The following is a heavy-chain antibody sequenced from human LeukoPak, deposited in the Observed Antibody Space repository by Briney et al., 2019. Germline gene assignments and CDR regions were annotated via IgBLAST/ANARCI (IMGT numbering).Heavy chain of an antibody. J-gene: IGHJ4*02. CDR1: GYTFTGHY. D-gene: IGHD3-10*01. V-gene: IGHV1-2*02. CDR3: ARGELLVDY. Sequence: ASVTVSCKASGYTFTGHYIHWVRQAPGQGLEWMGWINPNSGGTKYAQKSQARVTMTRDTSVSTAYMELSGLTSDDTAVYYCARGELLVDYWGQGTLVTVSS. CDR2: INPNSGGT.